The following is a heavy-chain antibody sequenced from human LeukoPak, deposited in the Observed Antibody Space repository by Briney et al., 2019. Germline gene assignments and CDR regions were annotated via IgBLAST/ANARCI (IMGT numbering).Heavy chain of an antibody. D-gene: IGHD6-13*01. Sequence: PSETLSLTCTVSGGPISSGGYYWSWIRQPPGKGLEWIGEINHSGSTNYNPSLKSRVTISVDTSKNQFSLKLSSVTAADTAVYYCARVAGTRRQRLVLAESWMSVGYFDYWGQGTLVTVSS. J-gene: IGHJ4*02. CDR1: GGPISSGGYY. CDR2: INHSGST. CDR3: ARVAGTRRQRLVLAESWMSVGYFDY. V-gene: IGHV4-39*07.